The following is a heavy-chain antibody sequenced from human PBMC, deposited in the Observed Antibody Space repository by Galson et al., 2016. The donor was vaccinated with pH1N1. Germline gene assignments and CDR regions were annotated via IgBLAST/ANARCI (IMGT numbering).Heavy chain of an antibody. J-gene: IGHJ3*01. Sequence: SLRLSCAASGFTITNYAMHWVRLAPGKGLEWVSYISDSGGSTYYADSVKGRFTVSRDTSKNTLCLQMDSLRAEDTALYYCARDPARQIWFRGAFDVWGQGTKVTISS. CDR1: GFTITNYA. CDR3: ARDPARQIWFRGAFDV. D-gene: IGHD3-10*01. V-gene: IGHV3-23*01. CDR2: ISDSGGST.